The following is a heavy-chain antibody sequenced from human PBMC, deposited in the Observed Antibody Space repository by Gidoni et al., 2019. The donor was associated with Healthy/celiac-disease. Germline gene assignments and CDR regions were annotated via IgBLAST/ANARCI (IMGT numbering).Heavy chain of an antibody. CDR1: GFAVSNAW. D-gene: IGHD5-12*01. CDR3: TGGSDYMWFDP. Sequence: EVQLVESGGGVVKRGGALRLSCAAWGFAVSNAWMSWVRQAPGKGLEWVGSIKSKTDGGTTDYAAPVKGRFTISRDDSKNTLYLQMNSLKTEDTAVYYCTGGSDYMWFDPWGQGTLVTVSS. CDR2: IKSKTDGGTT. J-gene: IGHJ5*02. V-gene: IGHV3-15*01.